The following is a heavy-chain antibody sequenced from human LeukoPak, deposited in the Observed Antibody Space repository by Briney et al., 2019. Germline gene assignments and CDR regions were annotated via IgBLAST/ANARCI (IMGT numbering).Heavy chain of an antibody. CDR3: ATRYYDFWSGYRNAFDI. V-gene: IGHV4-34*01. CDR1: GGSFSGYY. Sequence: SETLSLTCAVYGGSFSGYYWSWIRKPPGKGLEWIGEINHSGSTNYNPSLKRRVTISVDTSKNQFSLKLSSVTAADTAVYYCATRYYDFWSGYRNAFDIWGQGTMVTVSS. J-gene: IGHJ3*02. CDR2: INHSGST. D-gene: IGHD3-3*01.